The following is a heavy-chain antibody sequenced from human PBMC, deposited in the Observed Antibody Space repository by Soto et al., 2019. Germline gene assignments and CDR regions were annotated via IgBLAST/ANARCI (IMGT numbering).Heavy chain of an antibody. CDR1: GYTFTSYG. J-gene: IGHJ5*02. CDR2: ISAYNGST. V-gene: IGHV1-18*01. CDR3: ALSPVGWFDP. Sequence: ASVKVSCKASGYTFTSYGISWVRQAPGQGLEWMGWISAYNGSTSYAQKFQGRVTMTRDTSTSTVYMELSSLRSEYTAVYYCALSPVGWFDPWGQGTLVTVSS.